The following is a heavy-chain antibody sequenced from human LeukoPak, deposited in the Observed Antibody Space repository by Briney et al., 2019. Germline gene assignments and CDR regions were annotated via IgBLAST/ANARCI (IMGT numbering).Heavy chain of an antibody. CDR3: AKALGGNYYYYMDV. V-gene: IGHV3-33*06. CDR1: GFTFSSYG. J-gene: IGHJ6*03. Sequence: GGSLRLSCAASGFTFSSYGMHWVRQAPGKGLEWVAVIWYDGSNEYYADSVKGRFTISRENSKNTLYLQMNSLRAEDTAVYYCAKALGGNYYYYMDVWGKGTTVTVPS. D-gene: IGHD3-16*01. CDR2: IWYDGSNE.